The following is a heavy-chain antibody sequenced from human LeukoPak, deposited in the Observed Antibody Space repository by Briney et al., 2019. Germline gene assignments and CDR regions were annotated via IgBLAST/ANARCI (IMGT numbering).Heavy chain of an antibody. CDR3: AREWSSWSGKAFDY. D-gene: IGHD6-13*01. J-gene: IGHJ4*02. V-gene: IGHV3-48*04. Sequence: PGGSLRLSCAASGFTFRSYSMNWVRQAPGKGLEWVSYISSSSSNLYYADSVKGRFTLSRDNPQNTLYLQIDGLRAEDSAVYYCAREWSSWSGKAFDYWAREPWSPSPQ. CDR1: GFTFRSYS. CDR2: ISSSSSNL.